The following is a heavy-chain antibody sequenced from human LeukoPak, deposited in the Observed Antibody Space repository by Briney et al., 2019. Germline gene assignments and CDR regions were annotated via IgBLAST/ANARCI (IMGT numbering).Heavy chain of an antibody. D-gene: IGHD2-15*01. V-gene: IGHV4-34*01. Sequence: PSETLSLTCAVYGGSFSGYYWSWIRQPPGKGLEWIGEINHSGSTNYNPSLKSRVTISVDTSKNQFSLKLSSVTAADTAVYYCASGFGLAASTDYWGQGTLVTVSS. CDR2: INHSGST. CDR1: GGSFSGYY. CDR3: ASGFGLAASTDY. J-gene: IGHJ4*02.